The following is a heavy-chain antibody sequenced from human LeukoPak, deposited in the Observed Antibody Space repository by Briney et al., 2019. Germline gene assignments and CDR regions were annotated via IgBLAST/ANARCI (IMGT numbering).Heavy chain of an antibody. CDR1: GFVFSNYA. CDR2: ISGRADST. Sequence: GGSLRLSSAASGFVFSNYAMSWVRQAPGRGLVWVSTISGRADSTYSADSVRGRFTIHRDSYKNTLSLQMDSLRAEDTAVYYCARSPLIRESYGDKIVKFDYWGQGTLVTVSS. CDR3: ARSPLIRESYGDKIVKFDY. V-gene: IGHV3-23*01. D-gene: IGHD4-17*01. J-gene: IGHJ4*02.